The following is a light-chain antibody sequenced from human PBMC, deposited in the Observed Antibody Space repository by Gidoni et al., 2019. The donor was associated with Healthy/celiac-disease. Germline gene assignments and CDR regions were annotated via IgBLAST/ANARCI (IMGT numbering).Light chain of an antibody. CDR1: QSVSSY. J-gene: IGKJ5*01. CDR2: DAS. Sequence: EIVLTQSPATLSLSPVETATLSGRASQSVSSYLAWYQQKPGQAPTLLIYDASNRATGIPARFSGGGSGTDFTLTISSLEPEDFAIYYCQQRSNWPPAFGQGTRLEIK. V-gene: IGKV3-11*01. CDR3: QQRSNWPPA.